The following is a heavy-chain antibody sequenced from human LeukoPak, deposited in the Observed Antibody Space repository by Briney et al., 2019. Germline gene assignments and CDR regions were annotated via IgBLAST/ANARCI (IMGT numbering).Heavy chain of an antibody. CDR2: ISYDGSNK. CDR1: GFTFSSYA. J-gene: IGHJ5*02. Sequence: GGSLRLSCAASGFTFSSYAMHWVRQAPGKGLEWVAVISYDGSNKYYADSVKGRFTISRDNSKNTLYPQMNSLRAEDTAVYYCARAPPWEYGDYGGWFDPWGQGTLVTVSS. V-gene: IGHV3-30-3*01. CDR3: ARAPPWEYGDYGGWFDP. D-gene: IGHD4-17*01.